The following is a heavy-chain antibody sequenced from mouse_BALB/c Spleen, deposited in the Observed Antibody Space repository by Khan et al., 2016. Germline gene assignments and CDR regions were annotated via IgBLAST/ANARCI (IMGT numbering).Heavy chain of an antibody. V-gene: IGHV3-6*02. J-gene: IGHJ4*01. CDR3: ATYYRYYYAMDY. CDR2: ISYDGSN. Sequence: EVQLQESGPGLVKPSQSLSLTCSVTGYSITSGYYWNWIRQFPGNKLEWMGYISYDGSNNYNPSLKNRISITRATSKNPFFLKLNSVTTEDTATYYCATYYRYYYAMDYWGQGTSVTVSS. CDR1: GYSITSGYY. D-gene: IGHD2-14*01.